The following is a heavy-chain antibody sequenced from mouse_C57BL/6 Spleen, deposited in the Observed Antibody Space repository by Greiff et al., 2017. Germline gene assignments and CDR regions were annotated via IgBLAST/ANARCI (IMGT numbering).Heavy chain of an antibody. D-gene: IGHD1-1*01. Sequence: VQLQQSGAELVRPGTSVKLSCKASGYTFTSYWMHWVKQRPGQGLEWIGVIDPSDSYTNYNQKFKGKATLTVDTSSSTAYMQLSSLTSEDSAVYYCAGYGSSLYYARDYWGQGTSVTVSS. CDR2: IDPSDSYT. J-gene: IGHJ4*01. CDR3: AGYGSSLYYARDY. V-gene: IGHV1-59*01. CDR1: GYTFTSYW.